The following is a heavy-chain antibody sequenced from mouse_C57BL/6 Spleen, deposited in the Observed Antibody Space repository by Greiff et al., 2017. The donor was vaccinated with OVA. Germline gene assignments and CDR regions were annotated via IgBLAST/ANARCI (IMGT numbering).Heavy chain of an antibody. CDR1: GYAFSSSW. CDR2: IYPGDGDT. V-gene: IGHV1-82*01. D-gene: IGHD2-1*01. CDR3: TGMCYYGPSY. Sequence: VQLQQSGPELVKPGASVKISCKASGYAFSSSWMNWVKQRPGKGLGWIGRIYPGDGDTNYDGKFTGKATLTADISSSTAYMQLSSLTSEESAVYCCTGMCYYGPSYWSQGTTLTVSS. J-gene: IGHJ2*01.